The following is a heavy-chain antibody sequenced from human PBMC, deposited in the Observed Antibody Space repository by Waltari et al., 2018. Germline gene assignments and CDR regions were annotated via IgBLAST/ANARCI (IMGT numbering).Heavy chain of an antibody. CDR3: ALDTGALWMDV. CDR1: DYTFTRPY. J-gene: IGHJ6*02. D-gene: IGHD2-21*01. CDR2: INPSGGST. Sequence: QVQLVQSGAEVKNPGASVKISCKTSDYTFTRPYIHWVRQAPGQGLEWMGIINPSGGSTIYAQKFQGRVTMTRDTSTSTVYMELSSLRSDDTAVYYCALDTGALWMDVWGQGTTVTVSS. V-gene: IGHV1-46*01.